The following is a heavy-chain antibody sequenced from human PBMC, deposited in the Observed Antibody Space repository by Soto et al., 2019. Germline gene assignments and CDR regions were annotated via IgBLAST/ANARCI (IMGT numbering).Heavy chain of an antibody. CDR2: IKSKTDGGTT. CDR1: GFTFSNAW. CDR3: TTDGDYSSSWYADY. J-gene: IGHJ4*02. V-gene: IGHV3-15*01. Sequence: GSLRLSCAASGFTFSNAWMSWVRQAPGKGLEWVGRIKSKTDGGTTDYAAPVKGRFTISRDDSKNTLYLQMNSLKTEDTAVYYCTTDGDYSSSWYADYWGQGTLVTVSS. D-gene: IGHD6-13*01.